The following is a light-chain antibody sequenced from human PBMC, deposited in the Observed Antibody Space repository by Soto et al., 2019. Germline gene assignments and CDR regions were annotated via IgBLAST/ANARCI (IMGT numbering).Light chain of an antibody. CDR3: QQYGSSPFT. CDR1: QTVNSGY. CDR2: GAS. V-gene: IGKV3-20*01. J-gene: IGKJ2*01. Sequence: ESVLTQSPGTLSLSPGERATLSCRASQTVNSGYLAWYQQKPGQAPRLLIYGASSRATGIPDRFSGSGSATDFTLTISRLEPEAFAVYYCQQYGSSPFTFGQGTRLEIK.